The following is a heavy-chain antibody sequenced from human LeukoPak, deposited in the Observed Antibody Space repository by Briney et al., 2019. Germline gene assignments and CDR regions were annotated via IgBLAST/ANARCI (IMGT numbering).Heavy chain of an antibody. CDR3: ARGPEHCSGGSCYSAWFDP. CDR2: ISSNGGST. D-gene: IGHD2-15*01. CDR1: GFTFSSYA. V-gene: IGHV3-64*01. Sequence: GGSLRLSCAASGFTFSSYAMHWVRQAPGKGLEYVSAISSNGGSTYYANSVKGRFTISRDNSKNTLYLQMGSLRAEDMAVYYCARGPEHCSGGSCYSAWFDPWGQGTLVTVSS. J-gene: IGHJ5*02.